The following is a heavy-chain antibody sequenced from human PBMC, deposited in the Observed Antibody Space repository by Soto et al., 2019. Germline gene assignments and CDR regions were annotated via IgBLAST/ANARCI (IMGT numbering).Heavy chain of an antibody. V-gene: IGHV1-8*01. CDR3: AREKLDYFDY. CDR2: MNPNSGNT. J-gene: IGHJ4*02. CDR1: GYTFTSYD. Sequence: QVQLVQSGAEVKKPGASVKVSCKASGYTFTSYDITWVRQATGQGLEWMGWMNPNSGNTGYAQQFQGRVTMTRNISVSTAYMELSSLRSEDTAVYYCAREKLDYFDYWGQGTLVTVSS.